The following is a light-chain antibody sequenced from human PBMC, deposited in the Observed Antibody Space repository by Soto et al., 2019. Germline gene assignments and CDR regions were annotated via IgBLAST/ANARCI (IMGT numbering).Light chain of an antibody. Sequence: DTQMTQSPSTLSASVGDRVTITCRASQSISSWLAWYQQKPGKAPKLLIYDASSLESGVPSRFSGSGSGTEFTLTISSLQPDDFATYYCQQYNSYWTFGQGTKV. J-gene: IGKJ1*01. CDR1: QSISSW. CDR2: DAS. V-gene: IGKV1-5*01. CDR3: QQYNSYWT.